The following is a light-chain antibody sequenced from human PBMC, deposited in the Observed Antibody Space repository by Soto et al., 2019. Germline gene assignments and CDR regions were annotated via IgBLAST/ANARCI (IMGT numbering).Light chain of an antibody. Sequence: IVLTQSPDSLAVSLGERATINCKSSRNALYSSDNKNYLAWYQQKAGQPPKLLIYWASTRESGVPDRFSGGGSGTDFTLTINSVQAEDVAVYYCQHWTTFGQGTKVEIK. CDR2: WAS. V-gene: IGKV4-1*01. CDR3: QHWTT. J-gene: IGKJ1*01. CDR1: RNALYSSDNKNY.